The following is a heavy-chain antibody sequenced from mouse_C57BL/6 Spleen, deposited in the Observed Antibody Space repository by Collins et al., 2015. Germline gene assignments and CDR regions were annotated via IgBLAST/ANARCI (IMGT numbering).Heavy chain of an antibody. CDR2: ISSGSSTI. J-gene: IGHJ3*01. CDR3: ARSGDGYSFAY. V-gene: IGHV5-17*02. Sequence: DVQLVESGGGLVQPGGSRKLSCAASGFTFSSFGMHWVRQAPEKGLEWVAYISSGSSTIYYADTVKGRFTISRDNPKNTLFLQMTSLRSEDTAMYYCARSGDGYSFAYWGQGTLVTVSA. CDR1: GFTFSSFG. D-gene: IGHD2-3*01.